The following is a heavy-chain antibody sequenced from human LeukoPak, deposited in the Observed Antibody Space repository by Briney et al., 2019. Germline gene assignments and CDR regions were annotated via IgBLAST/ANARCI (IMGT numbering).Heavy chain of an antibody. J-gene: IGHJ4*02. D-gene: IGHD6-19*01. V-gene: IGHV3-23*01. Sequence: GGSLRLSCAASGFSFSSYAMSWVRQAPGKGLEWVSGISGSGDSTYYVDSVKGRFTISRDNSKNTLYLQMNSLRAEDTAVYYCAKVGSSGWYLFMAFDYWGQGTLVTVSS. CDR1: GFSFSSYA. CDR2: ISGSGDST. CDR3: AKVGSSGWYLFMAFDY.